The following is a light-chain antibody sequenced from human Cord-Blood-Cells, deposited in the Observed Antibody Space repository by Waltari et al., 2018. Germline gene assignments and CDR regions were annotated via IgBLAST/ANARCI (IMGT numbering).Light chain of an antibody. CDR1: SSDVGGYNY. CDR3: SSYTSSSTLYV. Sequence: QSALTQPASVSGSPGQSLTISCTGTSSDVGGYNYVSWYQQHPGKAPKLMIYDVSNRPSGVSNRFSGSNSGNTASLTISGLQAEDEADYYCSSYTSSSTLYVFGTGTKVTVL. CDR2: DVS. V-gene: IGLV2-14*01. J-gene: IGLJ1*01.